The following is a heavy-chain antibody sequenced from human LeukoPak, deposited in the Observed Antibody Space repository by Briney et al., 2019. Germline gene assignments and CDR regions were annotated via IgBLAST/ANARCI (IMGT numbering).Heavy chain of an antibody. CDR1: GFTFSDYY. CDR2: ISASGSYT. J-gene: IGHJ2*01. Sequence: PGGSLRLSCAASGFTFSDYYMSWIRQAPGKGLEWVSKISASGSYTNDADSVKGRFTISRDNAKNTLYLHMNSLRAEDTAVYYCAREGKWYFDFLGRGTQVTVPS. CDR3: AREGKWYFDF. V-gene: IGHV3-11*05.